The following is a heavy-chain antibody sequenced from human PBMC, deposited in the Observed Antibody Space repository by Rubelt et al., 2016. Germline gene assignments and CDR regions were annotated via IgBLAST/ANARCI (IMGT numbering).Heavy chain of an antibody. CDR3: ARDEGGADLNWYFDL. V-gene: IGHV1-3*01. CDR2: INAGNGNT. Sequence: MHWVRQASGQRLEWMGWINAGNGNTKYSQKFQGRVTITRDTSASTAYMELSSLRSEDTAVYYCARDEGGADLNWYFDLWGRGTLVTVSS. J-gene: IGHJ2*01. D-gene: IGHD1-26*01.